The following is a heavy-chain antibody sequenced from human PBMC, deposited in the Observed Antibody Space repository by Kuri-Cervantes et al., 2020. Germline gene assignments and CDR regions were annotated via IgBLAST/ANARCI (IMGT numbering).Heavy chain of an antibody. Sequence: GGSLRLSCAASGFTFSSYGMHWVRQAPGKGLGWVAVISYDGKNKYYADSVKGRFTISRDNSKNTLYLQMNSLRAEDTAVYYCAREWEYYYGSGSSNLLDYYGMDVWGQGTTVTVSS. V-gene: IGHV3-30*03. CDR3: AREWEYYYGSGSSNLLDYYGMDV. CDR2: ISYDGKNK. J-gene: IGHJ6*02. D-gene: IGHD3-10*01. CDR1: GFTFSSYG.